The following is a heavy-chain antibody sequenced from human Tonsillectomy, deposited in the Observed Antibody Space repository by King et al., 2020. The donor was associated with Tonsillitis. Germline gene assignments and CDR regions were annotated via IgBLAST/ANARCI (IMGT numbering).Heavy chain of an antibody. J-gene: IGHJ6*02. CDR2: ISYDGSKN. CDR1: GFTFSSYA. CDR3: ARRDCALDCYYYGMDV. Sequence: VQLVESGGGVVQPGRSLRLSCAASGFTFSSYAMHWVRQAPGKGLELVAVISYDGSKNYYAHSVKGRFTISRDNSKNTLHLQMNSLSDDDTAVSYCARRDCALDCYYYGMDVWGQGTTVTVSS. D-gene: IGHD2-21*02. V-gene: IGHV3-30-3*01.